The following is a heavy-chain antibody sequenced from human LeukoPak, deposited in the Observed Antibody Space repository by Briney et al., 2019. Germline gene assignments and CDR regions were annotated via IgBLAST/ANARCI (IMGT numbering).Heavy chain of an antibody. CDR2: IYPGDSDT. Sequence: GESLQISCKGSGYSFTSYWIGWGRPLPGKGLEWMGIIYPGDSDTRYSPSFQGQVTISADKSISTAYLQWSSLKASDTAMYYCARQSRADWFDPWGQGTLVTVSS. J-gene: IGHJ5*02. V-gene: IGHV5-51*01. D-gene: IGHD5-24*01. CDR3: ARQSRADWFDP. CDR1: GYSFTSYW.